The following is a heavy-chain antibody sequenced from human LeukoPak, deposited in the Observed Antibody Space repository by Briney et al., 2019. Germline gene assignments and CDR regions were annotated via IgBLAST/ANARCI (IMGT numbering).Heavy chain of an antibody. V-gene: IGHV3-23*01. CDR3: AKDLPGTVTTYLGWFDP. D-gene: IGHD4-17*01. CDR1: GFTFSSYA. Sequence: GGSLRLSCAASGFTFSSYAMSWVRQAPGKGLEWVSAISRSCGSTYYADFVKGRFTISRDNSKNTLHLQMNSLRAEDTAVYYCAKDLPGTVTTYLGWFDPWGQGTLVTVSS. CDR2: ISRSCGST. J-gene: IGHJ5*02.